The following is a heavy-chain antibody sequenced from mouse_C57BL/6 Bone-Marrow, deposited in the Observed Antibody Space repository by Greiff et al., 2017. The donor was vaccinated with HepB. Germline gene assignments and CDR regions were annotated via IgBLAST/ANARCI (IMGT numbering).Heavy chain of an antibody. J-gene: IGHJ3*01. CDR3: ARKGYDGWFAY. CDR1: GFTFSDYG. Sequence: EVKLVESGGGLVKPGGSLKLSCAASGFTFSDYGMHWVRQAPEKGLEWVAYISSGSSTIYYADTVKGRFTISRDNAKNTLVLQMTSLRSEDKAMYYCARKGYDGWFAYWGQGTLVTVSA. V-gene: IGHV5-17*01. D-gene: IGHD2-2*01. CDR2: ISSGSSTI.